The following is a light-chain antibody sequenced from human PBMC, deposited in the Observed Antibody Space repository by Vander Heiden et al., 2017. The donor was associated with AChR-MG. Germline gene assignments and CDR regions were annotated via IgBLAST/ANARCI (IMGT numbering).Light chain of an antibody. J-gene: IGKJ1*01. CDR2: GAS. V-gene: IGKV3-15*01. CDR3: QQYNNWPPWT. Sequence: IVMTQSPATLSASPGERATLSCRASQSVCSNLSWYQQKPGQAPRLLINGASTRATGSPARFSGSGSGTEYTLTISSLQSEDFAVDYCQQYNNWPPWTFGQGTKVEIK. CDR1: QSVCSN.